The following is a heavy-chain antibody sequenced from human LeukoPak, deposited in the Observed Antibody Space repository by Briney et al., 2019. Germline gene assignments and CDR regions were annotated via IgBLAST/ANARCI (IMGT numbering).Heavy chain of an antibody. V-gene: IGHV3-7*01. D-gene: IGHD3-22*01. CDR3: ATYDSSGYFDAFDI. Sequence: PGGSLRLSCAASGFTFSSYGIHWVRQAPGKGLEWVANIKQDGSEKYYVDSVKGRFTISRDNAKNSLYLQMNSLRAEDTAVYYCATYDSSGYFDAFDIWGQGTMVTVSS. CDR2: IKQDGSEK. CDR1: GFTFSSYG. J-gene: IGHJ3*02.